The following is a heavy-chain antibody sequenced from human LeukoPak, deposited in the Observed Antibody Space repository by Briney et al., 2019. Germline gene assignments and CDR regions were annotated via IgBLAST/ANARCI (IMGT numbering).Heavy chain of an antibody. CDR1: GFTVNSNY. V-gene: IGHV3-66*01. Sequence: GGSLRVSCAASGFTVNSNYMTWVRQAPGKGLEWVAVIYSGGSTYYADSVKGRFSISRDNSKNTLYLQMSSLRDEDTAVYYCARDVSRLGTLDYWGQGTLVTVPS. CDR2: IYSGGST. CDR3: ARDVSRLGTLDY. J-gene: IGHJ4*02.